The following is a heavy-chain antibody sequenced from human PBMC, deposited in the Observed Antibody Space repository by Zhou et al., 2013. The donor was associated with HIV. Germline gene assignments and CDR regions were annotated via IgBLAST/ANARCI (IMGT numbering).Heavy chain of an antibody. CDR3: ASLPAANDAFDI. CDR2: IIPMVGSP. D-gene: IGHD2-2*01. CDR1: GGSLSNSA. Sequence: QIQLVQSGAEVKKPGSSVKVSCKASGGSLSNSAISWVRQAPGEGPEWMGGIIPMVGSPNYAQRFLGRLTISADASGSSASMELRSLRSEDTAVYYCASLPAANDAFDIWGPRDNGHRLF. V-gene: IGHV1-69*13. J-gene: IGHJ3*02.